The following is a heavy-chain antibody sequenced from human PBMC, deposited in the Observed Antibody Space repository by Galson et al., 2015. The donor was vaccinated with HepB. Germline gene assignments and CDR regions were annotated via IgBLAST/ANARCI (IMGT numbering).Heavy chain of an antibody. Sequence: PALVKPTQTVTLTCTFSGFSLSTDGVGVGWIRQTPGKALEWLGIIYWDDDKRFSPALKSRLTITKDTSKNQVVLTMANVDPADPGQYYWAHDSYYGPGQGNYGVDVWGQGTTVTVS. D-gene: IGHD3-10*01. J-gene: IGHJ6*02. CDR3: AHDSYYGPGQGNYGVDV. CDR2: IYWDDDK. V-gene: IGHV2-5*02. CDR1: GFSLSTDGVG.